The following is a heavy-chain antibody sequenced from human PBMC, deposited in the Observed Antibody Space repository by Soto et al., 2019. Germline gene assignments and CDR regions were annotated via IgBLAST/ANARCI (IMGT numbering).Heavy chain of an antibody. Sequence: GGSLRLSCAASGFTFSSYAMSWVRQAPGKGLEWVAVISYDGSNKYYADSVKGRFTISRDNSKNTLYLQMNSLRAEDTAVYYCARGDYHDSSGPFSDAFDTWGQGTMVTVSS. J-gene: IGHJ3*02. CDR2: ISYDGSNK. CDR1: GFTFSSYA. D-gene: IGHD3-22*01. CDR3: ARGDYHDSSGPFSDAFDT. V-gene: IGHV3-30-3*01.